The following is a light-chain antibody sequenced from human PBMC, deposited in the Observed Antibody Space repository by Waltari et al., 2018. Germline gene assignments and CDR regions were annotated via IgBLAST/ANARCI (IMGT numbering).Light chain of an antibody. CDR3: QTWVTGIRVI. Sequence: QLVLTQSPSASAPLGASATPTRPLCSRHRTYAIPWHQTHPANAPPTSTTADSGGRYTQRDKGPRYWMEVDSGGSYTKGDGISDRFSGSSSGTERYLTISSLQSDDEADYYCQTWVTGIRVIFGGGTKLTAL. V-gene: IGLV4-69*01. J-gene: IGLJ2*01. CDR2: VDSGGSY. CDR1: SRHRTYA.